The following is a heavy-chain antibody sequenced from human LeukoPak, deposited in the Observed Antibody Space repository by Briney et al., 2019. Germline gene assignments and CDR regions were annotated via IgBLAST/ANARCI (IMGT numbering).Heavy chain of an antibody. V-gene: IGHV3-21*01. CDR2: ISSSSSYI. CDR3: ARAHIVGATIDY. CDR1: GFTFSSHS. Sequence: GGSLRLSCAASGFTFSSHSMNWVRQAPGKGLEWVSSISSSSSYIYYADSVKGRFTISRDNAKNSLYLQMNSLRAEDTAVYYCARAHIVGATIDYWGQGTLVTVSS. J-gene: IGHJ4*02. D-gene: IGHD1-26*01.